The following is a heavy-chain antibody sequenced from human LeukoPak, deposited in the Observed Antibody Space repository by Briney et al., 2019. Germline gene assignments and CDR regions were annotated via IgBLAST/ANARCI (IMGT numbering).Heavy chain of an antibody. CDR3: ALIAVAGSTAGPFDY. Sequence: GGSLRLPCAASGFTFSSYSMLWVRQAPGEGLEWVSYISSSSSTIYYADSVKGRFTISRDNSKNTLYLQMNSLRAEDTAVYYCALIAVAGSTAGPFDYWGQGTLVTVSS. CDR1: GFTFSSYS. V-gene: IGHV3-48*01. J-gene: IGHJ4*02. CDR2: ISSSSSTI. D-gene: IGHD6-19*01.